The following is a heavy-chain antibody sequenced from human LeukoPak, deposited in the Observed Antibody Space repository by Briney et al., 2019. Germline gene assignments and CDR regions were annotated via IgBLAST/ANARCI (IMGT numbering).Heavy chain of an antibody. D-gene: IGHD3-10*01. Sequence: RASVKVSCKASGYTFTGYYMHWVRQAPGQGLEWMGWINPNSGGTNYAQKFQGWVTMTRDTSISTAYMELSRLRSDDTAVYCCAVGGLLWFGEFHQPSFDYWGQGTLVTVSS. CDR2: INPNSGGT. CDR3: AVGGLLWFGEFHQPSFDY. CDR1: GYTFTGYY. V-gene: IGHV1-2*04. J-gene: IGHJ4*02.